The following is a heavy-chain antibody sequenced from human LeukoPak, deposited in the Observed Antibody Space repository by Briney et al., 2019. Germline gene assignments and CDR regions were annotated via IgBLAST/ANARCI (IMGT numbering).Heavy chain of an antibody. Sequence: SETLSLTCAVSGYSISSGYYWGWIWQPPGKGLEWIGSIYHSGSTYYNPSLKSRVTISVDTSKNQFSLKLSSVTAADTAVYYCAALGYCSSTSCYGRGFDYWGQGTLVTVSS. J-gene: IGHJ4*02. CDR1: GYSISSGYY. CDR3: AALGYCSSTSCYGRGFDY. D-gene: IGHD2-2*01. CDR2: IYHSGST. V-gene: IGHV4-38-2*01.